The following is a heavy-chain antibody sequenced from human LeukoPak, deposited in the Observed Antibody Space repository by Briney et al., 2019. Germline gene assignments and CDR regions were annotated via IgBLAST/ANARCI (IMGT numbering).Heavy chain of an antibody. V-gene: IGHV4-4*08. Sequence: PSESLSLTCTVSGGSISSYYWGWIRQSPGKGLAWIGSIYHSGSSYYNPSLKSRVTISVDTSKNHFPLKLTSVTAADTAVYYCAREHYYDSTAYLDWGQGTLVSVPS. CDR3: AREHYYDSTAYLD. CDR1: GGSISSYY. CDR2: IYHSGSS. D-gene: IGHD3-22*01. J-gene: IGHJ4*02.